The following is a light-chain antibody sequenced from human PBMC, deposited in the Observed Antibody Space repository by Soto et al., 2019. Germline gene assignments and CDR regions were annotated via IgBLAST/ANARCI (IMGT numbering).Light chain of an antibody. CDR2: DAS. CDR1: QSISSW. V-gene: IGKV1-5*01. J-gene: IGKJ1*01. Sequence: DIQMTQSPSTLSASVGDRVTITCRASQSISSWLAWYQQKPGKAPTLLIYDASSLKSGVPSRFSGSGSGTEFTLTISSLQPDDFATYYCQQYNSIETFGQGTKVEIK. CDR3: QQYNSIET.